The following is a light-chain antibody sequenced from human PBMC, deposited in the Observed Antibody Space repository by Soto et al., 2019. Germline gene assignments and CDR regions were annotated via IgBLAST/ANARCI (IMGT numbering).Light chain of an antibody. Sequence: QPVLTQPASVSGSPGQSITISCTGTSSDVGGYDYVSWYQQHPGKVPKLMIYDVSSRPSGVSNRFSGSKSGNTASLTISGLQAEDEADYYCSSYASSSTLVLGGGTKVTVL. J-gene: IGLJ2*01. CDR1: SSDVGGYDY. V-gene: IGLV2-14*01. CDR2: DVS. CDR3: SSYASSSTLV.